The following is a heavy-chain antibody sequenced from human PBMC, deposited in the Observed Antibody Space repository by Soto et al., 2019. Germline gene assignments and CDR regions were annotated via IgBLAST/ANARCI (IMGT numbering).Heavy chain of an antibody. J-gene: IGHJ4*02. CDR3: AREPSSSLSYFDY. V-gene: IGHV4-34*01. CDR2: INHSGNT. Sequence: QVQLQQWGAGLLKPSETLSLTCAVYGGSFSGYYWSWIRQPPGKGLEWIGEINHSGNTNYNPSLKIRVTISVDTSKNQFSLKLSSVTAADTAVYYCAREPSSSLSYFDYWGQGTLVTVSS. D-gene: IGHD6-6*01. CDR1: GGSFSGYY.